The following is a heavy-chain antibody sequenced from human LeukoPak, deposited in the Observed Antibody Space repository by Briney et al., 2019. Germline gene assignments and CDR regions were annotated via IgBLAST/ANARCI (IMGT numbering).Heavy chain of an antibody. CDR3: AKDLTTVTTQGDY. CDR1: GFTFSSYG. CDR2: IRYDGSDK. J-gene: IGHJ4*02. Sequence: GGSLRLSCAASGFTFSSYGMHWVRQTPGKGLEWVAFIRYDGSDKYYADSVKGRFTISRDNSKNTLYLQMNSLRVDDTAVYYCAKDLTTVTTQGDYWGQGTLVTVSS. D-gene: IGHD4-17*01. V-gene: IGHV3-30*02.